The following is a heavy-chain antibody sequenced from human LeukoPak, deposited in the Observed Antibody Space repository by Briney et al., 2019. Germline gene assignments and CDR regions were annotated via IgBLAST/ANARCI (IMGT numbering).Heavy chain of an antibody. J-gene: IGHJ4*02. CDR1: GFTFSSYA. CDR2: ISGSGGST. D-gene: IGHD6-19*01. V-gene: IGHV3-23*01. CDR3: AKSRAVAGPGYFDY. Sequence: GGSLRLSCAASGFTFSSYAMSWVRQAPGKGLKWVSAISGSGGSTYYADSVKGRFTISRDNSKSTLYLQMNSLRAEDTAVYYCAKSRAVAGPGYFDYWGQGTLVTVSS.